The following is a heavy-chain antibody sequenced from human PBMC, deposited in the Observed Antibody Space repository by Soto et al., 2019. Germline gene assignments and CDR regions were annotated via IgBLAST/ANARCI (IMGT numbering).Heavy chain of an antibody. D-gene: IGHD3-22*01. Sequence: SVKVSCKASGGTFSSYAISWVRQAPGQGLEWMGGIIPIFGTANYAQKFQGRVTITADESTSTAYMELSSLRSEDTAVYYCARDTYYYDSSGYYSPQYYFDYWGQGTLVTV. J-gene: IGHJ4*02. CDR1: GGTFSSYA. CDR3: ARDTYYYDSSGYYSPQYYFDY. V-gene: IGHV1-69*13. CDR2: IIPIFGTA.